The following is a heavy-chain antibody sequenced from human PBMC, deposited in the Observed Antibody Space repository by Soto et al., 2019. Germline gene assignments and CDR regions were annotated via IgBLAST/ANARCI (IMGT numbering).Heavy chain of an antibody. CDR3: ARDGTGRAVEY. V-gene: IGHV4-59*01. Sequence: QVQLQESGPGLVKPSETLSRTCTVSGGSISTYSWSWIRQPPGKGLQWIGYVYYSGTTDYNPSLMDLVTISLDRSKNHFSLRLSSVTAADTAVYYCARDGTGRAVEYWGQATLVTVSS. D-gene: IGHD1-1*01. CDR1: GGSISTYS. J-gene: IGHJ4*02. CDR2: VYYSGTT.